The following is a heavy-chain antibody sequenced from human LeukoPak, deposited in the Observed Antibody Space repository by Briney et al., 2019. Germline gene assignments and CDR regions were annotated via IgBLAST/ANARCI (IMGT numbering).Heavy chain of an antibody. D-gene: IGHD5-18*01. CDR1: GFTFSIAV. Sequence: PGGSLRLSRAASGFTFSIAVMSCVREAPGEGLEWVSAISGSVGSTYYADSVKGRFTISRDNSKNTLYLQMNSLRAEDTAVYYCAKGSQLWFVWGQGTLVTVSS. CDR2: ISGSVGST. V-gene: IGHV3-23*01. CDR3: AKGSQLWFV. J-gene: IGHJ4*01.